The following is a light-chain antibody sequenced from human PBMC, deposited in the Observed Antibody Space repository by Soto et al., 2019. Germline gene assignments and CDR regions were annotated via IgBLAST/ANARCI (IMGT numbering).Light chain of an antibody. CDR3: SSYTTSNTRQIV. CDR1: SSDVGGYNY. CDR2: DVS. Sequence: QSALPQPASVSGSPGQSITISCIGTSSDVGGYNYVSWYQHHPGKAPKLMIYDVSNRPSGISNRFSGSKSGNTASLTISGLQPEDEGDYYCSSYTTSNTRQIVFGTGTKVTVL. J-gene: IGLJ1*01. V-gene: IGLV2-14*03.